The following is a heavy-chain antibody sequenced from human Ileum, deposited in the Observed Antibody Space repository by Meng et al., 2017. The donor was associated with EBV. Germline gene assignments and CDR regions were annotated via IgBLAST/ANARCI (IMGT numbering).Heavy chain of an antibody. CDR1: GGSISRSDW. CDR2: TSHSGST. Sequence: QGKRQGSVPGLLKPSETLSLACAVVGGSISRSDWWSWVRQPPGKGLEWIGETSHSGSTNYSPSLKSRVTISLDKSKNQLSLKLNSVTAADTAVYYCASSDYYRSDYWGQGTLVTVSS. D-gene: IGHD3-22*01. CDR3: ASSDYYRSDY. J-gene: IGHJ4*02. V-gene: IGHV4-4*02.